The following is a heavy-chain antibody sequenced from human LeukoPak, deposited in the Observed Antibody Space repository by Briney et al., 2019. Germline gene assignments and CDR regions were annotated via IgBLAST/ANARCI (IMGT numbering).Heavy chain of an antibody. J-gene: IGHJ4*02. CDR2: INPNSGGT. V-gene: IGHV1-2*02. Sequence: ASVKVSCKAXXYTFTGYLMHWVRQAPGQGLEWMGWINPNSGGTHYAQKFQGRVTMTRDTSISTAYMELSGLTSDDTAVYFCTRDSDSFDYWGQGALVTVSS. CDR3: TRDSDSFDY. CDR1: XYTFTGYL.